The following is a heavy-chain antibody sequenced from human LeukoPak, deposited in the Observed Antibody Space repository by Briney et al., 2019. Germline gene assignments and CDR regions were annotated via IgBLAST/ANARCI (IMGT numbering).Heavy chain of an antibody. Sequence: GGSLRLSCAASGFTFSSYWMSWVRQAPGKGLEWVANIKQDGSEKYYVDSVKGRFTISRDNAKNTLYLQMNSLRAEDTAVYYCARGVYYYDSSGYLGVDYWGQGTLVTVSS. D-gene: IGHD3-22*01. CDR2: IKQDGSEK. CDR1: GFTFSSYW. J-gene: IGHJ4*02. V-gene: IGHV3-7*01. CDR3: ARGVYYYDSSGYLGVDY.